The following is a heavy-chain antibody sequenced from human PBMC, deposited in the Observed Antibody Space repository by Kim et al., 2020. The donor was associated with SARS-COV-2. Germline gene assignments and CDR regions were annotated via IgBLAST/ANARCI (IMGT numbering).Heavy chain of an antibody. Sequence: SPSFQGQVTISADKSISTAYLQCSSLKASDTAMYYCARLPVVTPDWYFDLWGRGTLVTVSS. V-gene: IGHV5-51*01. D-gene: IGHD2-21*02. J-gene: IGHJ2*01. CDR3: ARLPVVTPDWYFDL.